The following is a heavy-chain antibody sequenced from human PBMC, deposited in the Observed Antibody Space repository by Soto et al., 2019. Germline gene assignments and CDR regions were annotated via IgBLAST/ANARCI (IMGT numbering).Heavy chain of an antibody. D-gene: IGHD6-19*01. CDR2: IYSSGSA. J-gene: IGHJ6*02. Sequence: SETLSMTCTVSGDSVSGGVYYWSWIRHPPGKGLEWIGYIYSSGSANYNPSLKSRVTISRDTSKNQISLKVASATAADTAGYYCARGFSSVSMDAWGQGTTVTVSS. V-gene: IGHV4-61*08. CDR3: ARGFSSVSMDA. CDR1: GDSVSGGVYY.